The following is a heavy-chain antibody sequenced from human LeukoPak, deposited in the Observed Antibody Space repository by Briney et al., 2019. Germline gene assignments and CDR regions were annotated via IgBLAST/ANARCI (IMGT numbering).Heavy chain of an antibody. V-gene: IGHV1-3*01. Sequence: GASVKVSFKASGYTFTSYAMHWVRQAPGQRLEWMGWINAGNGNTKYSQKFQGRVTITRDTSASTAYMELSSLRSEDTAVYYCFVVVVAAYFNWFDPWGQGTLVTVSS. CDR1: GYTFTSYA. J-gene: IGHJ5*02. CDR3: FVVVVAAYFNWFDP. CDR2: INAGNGNT. D-gene: IGHD2-15*01.